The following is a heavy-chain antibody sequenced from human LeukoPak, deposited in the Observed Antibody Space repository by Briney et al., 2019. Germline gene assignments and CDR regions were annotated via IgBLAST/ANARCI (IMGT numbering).Heavy chain of an antibody. J-gene: IGHJ4*02. V-gene: IGHV3-11*04. CDR3: ARDTGATPYFDY. Sequence: GGSLRLSCAASGFTFSDYYMSWIRQAPGKGLEWVSYISSSSSTTYYADSVKGRFTISRDNAKNSLYLQMNSLRAEDTAVYYCARDTGATPYFDYWGQGTLVTVSS. CDR2: ISSSSSTT. CDR1: GFTFSDYY. D-gene: IGHD1-26*01.